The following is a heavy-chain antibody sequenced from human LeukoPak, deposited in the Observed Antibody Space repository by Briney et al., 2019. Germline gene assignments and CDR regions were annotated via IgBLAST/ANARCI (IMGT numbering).Heavy chain of an antibody. V-gene: IGHV3-9*01. CDR2: ISWNSGSI. CDR3: AKVDYGSGRDY. D-gene: IGHD3-10*01. CDR1: GFTFDDYA. Sequence: SLRLSCAASGFTFDDYAMHWVRQAPGKGLEWVSGISWNSGSIGYADSVKGRFTISRDNAKNSLYLQMNSPRAEDTALYYCAKVDYGSGRDYWGQGTLVTVSS. J-gene: IGHJ4*02.